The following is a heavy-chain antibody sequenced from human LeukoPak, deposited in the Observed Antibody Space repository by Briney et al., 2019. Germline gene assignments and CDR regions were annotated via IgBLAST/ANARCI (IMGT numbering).Heavy chain of an antibody. CDR1: GYSISSGYY. Sequence: PSETLSLTCAVSGYSISSGYYCGWIRQTPGKGLEWVGSIYHGGSTYYNPSLKSRVTMSVDTSKNQFSLNLSSVTAADTAVYYCARHFSADPFDYWGQGTLVTVSS. J-gene: IGHJ4*02. CDR3: ARHFSADPFDY. V-gene: IGHV4-38-2*01. D-gene: IGHD6-19*01. CDR2: IYHGGST.